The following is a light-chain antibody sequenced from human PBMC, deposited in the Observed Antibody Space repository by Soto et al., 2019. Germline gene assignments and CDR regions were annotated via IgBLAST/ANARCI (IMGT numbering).Light chain of an antibody. V-gene: IGKV1-39*01. CDR2: AAS. CDR1: QSISSL. Sequence: DIQMNLSPSTLSAYVGDRVTITCRASQSISSLLAWYLQTSWKAPKLLIYAASSLQSGVPSRFSGSGSGTDFTLTISILQPEDFAIYYCQQIYSTLSICFGQ. CDR3: QQIYSTLSIC. J-gene: IGKJ5*01.